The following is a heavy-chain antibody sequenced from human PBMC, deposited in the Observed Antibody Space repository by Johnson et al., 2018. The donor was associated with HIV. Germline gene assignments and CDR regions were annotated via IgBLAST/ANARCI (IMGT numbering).Heavy chain of an antibody. V-gene: IGHV3-30*04. CDR2: ISYDGSNK. CDR1: GFTFSSYA. Sequence: QVQLVESGGGVVQPGRSLRLSCAASGFTFSSYAMHWVRQAPGQGLEWVAVISYDGSNKYYADSVKGRFTISRDNSKNTLYLQMNSLRAEDTAVYYCARDGGIAATDAFDIWGQGTMVTVSS. J-gene: IGHJ3*02. CDR3: ARDGGIAATDAFDI. D-gene: IGHD6-13*01.